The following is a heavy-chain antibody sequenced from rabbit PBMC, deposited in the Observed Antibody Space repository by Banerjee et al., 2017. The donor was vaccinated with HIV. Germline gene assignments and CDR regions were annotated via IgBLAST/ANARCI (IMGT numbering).Heavy chain of an antibody. CDR3: ARDLAGVIGWKFNL. Sequence: QEQLEESGGDLVKPEGSLTLTCTASAFSFSNKYVMCWVRQAPGKGLEWIACIDTGSGNTVYATWAKGRFPISKTSWTTVTLQMTTLTAADTATSFCARDLAGVIGWKFNLGGPGTLVTVS. J-gene: IGHJ4*01. V-gene: IGHV1S45*01. CDR2: IDTGSGNT. CDR1: AFSFSNKYV. D-gene: IGHD4-1*01.